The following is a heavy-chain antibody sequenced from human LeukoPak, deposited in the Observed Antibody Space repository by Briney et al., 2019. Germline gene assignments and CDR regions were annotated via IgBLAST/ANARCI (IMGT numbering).Heavy chain of an antibody. CDR2: IYHSGST. CDR1: LGSITSSNW. Sequence: SGTLSLTCTVSLGSITSSNWWSWVRQPPGKGLEWIGEIYHSGSTNYQPSLKSRVTMSVDKSKDQFSLKLSSVTAADTAVYYCVKRGNVANFDSWGQGILVTVSS. D-gene: IGHD5-12*01. V-gene: IGHV4-4*02. J-gene: IGHJ4*02. CDR3: VKRGNVANFDS.